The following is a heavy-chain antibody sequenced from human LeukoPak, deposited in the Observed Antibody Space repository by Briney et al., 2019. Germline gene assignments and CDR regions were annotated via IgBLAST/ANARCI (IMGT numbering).Heavy chain of an antibody. CDR3: ASLSVWSLSVYSSGWYRHGMDV. CDR1: GYTFTGYY. Sequence: ASVKVSCKASGYTFTGYYMHWVRQAPGQGHEWMGWINPNSGGTNYAQKFQGRVTMTRDTSISTAYMELSRLRSDDTAVYYCASLSVWSLSVYSSGWYRHGMDVWGQGTTVTVSS. CDR2: INPNSGGT. V-gene: IGHV1-2*02. J-gene: IGHJ6*02. D-gene: IGHD6-19*01.